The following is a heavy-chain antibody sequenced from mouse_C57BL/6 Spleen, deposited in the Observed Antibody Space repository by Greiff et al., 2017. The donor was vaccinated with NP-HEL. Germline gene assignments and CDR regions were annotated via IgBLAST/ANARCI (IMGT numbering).Heavy chain of an antibody. Sequence: VQLQQSGPELVKPGASVKIPCKASGYTFTDYNMDWVKQSHGKSLEWIGDINPNNGGTIYNQKFKGKATLTVDKSSSTAYMELRSLTSEDTAVYYCARIDYYGSSSWFAYWGQGTLVTVSA. D-gene: IGHD1-1*01. V-gene: IGHV1-18*01. J-gene: IGHJ3*01. CDR3: ARIDYYGSSSWFAY. CDR2: INPNNGGT. CDR1: GYTFTDYN.